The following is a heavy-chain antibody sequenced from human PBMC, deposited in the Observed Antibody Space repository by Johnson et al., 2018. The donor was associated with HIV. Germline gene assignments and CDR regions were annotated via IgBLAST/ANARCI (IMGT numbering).Heavy chain of an antibody. CDR3: ARAEVPYYDGSGYPSGVSRAFDI. Sequence: QVQLVESGGGVVQPGRSLRLSCAASGFTFSRYGMHWVRQVQGKGLEWVAVISYDGNNDYYADSVKGRFTISRDNSKNTLYLQMNSLRAEDTAVYYCARAEVPYYDGSGYPSGVSRAFDIWGQGTMVTVSS. CDR1: GFTFSRYG. V-gene: IGHV3-30*03. D-gene: IGHD3-22*01. J-gene: IGHJ3*02. CDR2: ISYDGNND.